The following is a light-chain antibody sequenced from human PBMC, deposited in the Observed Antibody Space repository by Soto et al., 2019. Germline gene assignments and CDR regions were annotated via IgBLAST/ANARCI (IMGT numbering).Light chain of an antibody. V-gene: IGKV1-39*01. Sequence: DIQITQSPSSLSASVGDRVTITCRSSQSISTSLNWYQQKPGKAPKLLIYGVSSLQNGVPSRLSGSGSGTDFTLTISSLQPEDSATYYCQQNYRIPYTFGQGTKLEIK. CDR2: GVS. CDR3: QQNYRIPYT. J-gene: IGKJ2*01. CDR1: QSISTS.